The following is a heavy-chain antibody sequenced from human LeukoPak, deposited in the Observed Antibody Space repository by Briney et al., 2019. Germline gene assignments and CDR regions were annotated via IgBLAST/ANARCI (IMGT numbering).Heavy chain of an antibody. D-gene: IGHD6-19*01. J-gene: IGHJ4*02. CDR2: IYHSGST. CDR3: ARESYSSGWYVVDY. Sequence: SETLSLSCAVSGYSISSDYYWGWIRQPPGKGLEWIGSIYHSGSTYYNPSLKSRVTISVDTSKNQFSLKLSSVTAADTAVYYCARESYSSGWYVVDYWGQGTLVTVSS. V-gene: IGHV4-38-2*02. CDR1: GYSISSDYY.